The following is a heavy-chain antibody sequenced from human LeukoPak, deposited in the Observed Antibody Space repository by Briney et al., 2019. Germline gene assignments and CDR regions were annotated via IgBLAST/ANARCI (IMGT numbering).Heavy chain of an antibody. CDR3: AKAGDCSSTSRYSALDYYYYYGMDV. D-gene: IGHD2-2*01. J-gene: IGHJ6*02. CDR1: GFTFSSYW. CDR2: IKQDGSEK. Sequence: GGSLRLSCAASGFTFSSYWMSWVRQAPGKGLEWVANIKQDGSEKYYVDSVKGRFTISRDNAKNSLYLQMNSLRAEDTAVYYCAKAGDCSSTSRYSALDYYYYYGMDVWGQGTTVTVSS. V-gene: IGHV3-7*03.